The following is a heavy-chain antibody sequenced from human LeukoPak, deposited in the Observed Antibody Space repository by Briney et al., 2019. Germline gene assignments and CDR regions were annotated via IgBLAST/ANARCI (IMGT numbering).Heavy chain of an antibody. Sequence: ASVKVSCKASGYTFTSYDVNWVRQATGQGLEWMGWMNPNSGNTGYAQKFQGRVTMTRNTSISTAYLELSSLRSDDTAVYYCASRTVNSGSLLPFDYWGRGTLVTVSS. CDR2: MNPNSGNT. CDR3: ASRTVNSGSLLPFDY. J-gene: IGHJ4*02. D-gene: IGHD1-26*01. V-gene: IGHV1-8*01. CDR1: GYTFTSYD.